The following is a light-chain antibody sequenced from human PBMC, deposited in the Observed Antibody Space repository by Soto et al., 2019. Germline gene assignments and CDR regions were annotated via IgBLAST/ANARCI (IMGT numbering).Light chain of an antibody. Sequence: DIPMTQSPSTLSASVGDRVTISCRASQSISSWLAWYQQKPGKAPNLLIYRAASLESGVPSRFSGSRSGTEFTPTTSSLKPDVSATCSCPQHNSYEWTFGQGTKVEIK. J-gene: IGKJ1*01. CDR1: QSISSW. V-gene: IGKV1-5*03. CDR3: PQHNSYEWT. CDR2: RAA.